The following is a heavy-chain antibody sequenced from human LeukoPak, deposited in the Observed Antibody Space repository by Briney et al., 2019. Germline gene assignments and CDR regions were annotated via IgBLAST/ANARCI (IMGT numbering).Heavy chain of an antibody. CDR3: AKDLGKWPRRMDV. D-gene: IGHD5-12*01. Sequence: GGSLRLSCAASGFTFSSFAMVWVRQPPGKGLEWVSSIFNGGGEIHYADSVKGRFTISRDNSKNTLYLQMNSLRAEDTAVYYCAKDLGKWPRRMDVWGKGTTVTVSS. V-gene: IGHV3-23*01. CDR1: GFTFSSFA. CDR2: IFNGGGEI. J-gene: IGHJ6*04.